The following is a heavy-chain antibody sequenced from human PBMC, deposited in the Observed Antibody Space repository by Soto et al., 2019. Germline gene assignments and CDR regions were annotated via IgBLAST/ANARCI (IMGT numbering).Heavy chain of an antibody. V-gene: IGHV3-30*04. D-gene: IGHD2-2*01. Sequence: QVQLVESGGGVVQPGRPLSLSCAATGFTLSSYAVHWVRQAPGKGLEWVAVMSFDGSKASHADSVKGRFTISRDNSKNTVSLQMNSLRVEDSAVYYCASGPPGVVPGDIGSGGMDVWGQGTTVTVSS. J-gene: IGHJ6*02. CDR2: MSFDGSKA. CDR3: ASGPPGVVPGDIGSGGMDV. CDR1: GFTLSSYA.